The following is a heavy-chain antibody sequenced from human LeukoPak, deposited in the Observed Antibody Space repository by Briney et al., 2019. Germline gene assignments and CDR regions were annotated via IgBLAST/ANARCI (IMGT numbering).Heavy chain of an antibody. Sequence: PGGSLRLSCAASGFTFSSYSVNWVRQAPGKGLEWVSYISSSSSTIYYADSVKGRFTISRDNAKNSLYLQMNSLRAEDTAVYYCARVSDDYVWGSNNFDYWGQGTLVTVSS. D-gene: IGHD3-16*01. J-gene: IGHJ4*02. V-gene: IGHV3-48*01. CDR2: ISSSSSTI. CDR3: ARVSDDYVWGSNNFDY. CDR1: GFTFSSYS.